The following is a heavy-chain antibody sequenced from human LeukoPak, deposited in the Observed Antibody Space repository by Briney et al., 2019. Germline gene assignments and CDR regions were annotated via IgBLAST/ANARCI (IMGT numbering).Heavy chain of an antibody. D-gene: IGHD2-15*01. CDR3: AKGRSTLVVVDVIFDY. V-gene: IGHV3-23*01. CDR2: ISGSGGST. CDR1: GFTFSSYA. J-gene: IGHJ4*02. Sequence: PGASLRLSCAASGFTFSSYAMSWVRQAPGKGLEWVSGISGSGGSTYYADSVKGRFTISRDNSKNTLYLQMNSLRAEDTAVYYCAKGRSTLVVVDVIFDYWGQGTLVTVSS.